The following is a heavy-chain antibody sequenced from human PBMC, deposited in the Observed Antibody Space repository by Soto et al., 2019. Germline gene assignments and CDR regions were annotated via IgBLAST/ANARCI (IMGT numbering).Heavy chain of an antibody. J-gene: IGHJ4*02. CDR1: GYTFSGHY. V-gene: IGHV1-2*02. Sequence: SVKVSCKASGYTFSGHYMHWIRQAPGQGPEWLGWINANSGDTDRAPKFQDRLTMTRDTSISTAYMELSRLRSDDTAVYYCARGGALDGTSPPFNHWGQGTLVTVSS. D-gene: IGHD6-19*01. CDR3: ARGGALDGTSPPFNH. CDR2: INANSGDT.